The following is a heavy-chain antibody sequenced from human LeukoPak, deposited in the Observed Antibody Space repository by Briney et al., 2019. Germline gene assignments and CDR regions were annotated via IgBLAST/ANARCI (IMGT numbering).Heavy chain of an antibody. CDR3: ARRSYYDFDY. V-gene: IGHV4-59*01. CDR1: GGSISSYY. Sequence: SETLSLTCTVSGGSISSYYWSWIRQPPGKGLEWIGYIYYSGSTNYNPSLKSRVTISVDTSKNQFSLKLSSVTAADTAVYYCARRSYYDFDYWGQGTLVTVSS. CDR2: IYYSGST. D-gene: IGHD3-10*01. J-gene: IGHJ4*02.